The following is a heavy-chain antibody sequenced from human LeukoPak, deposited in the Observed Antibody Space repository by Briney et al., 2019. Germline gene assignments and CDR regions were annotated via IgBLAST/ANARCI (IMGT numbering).Heavy chain of an antibody. V-gene: IGHV4-61*02. CDR1: GGSISSGSYY. Sequence: PSQTLSLTCTVSGGSISSGSYYWRWIRQPAGKGLEWIGRIYSSGSTNYNPSLKSRVTISVDTSKNQFSLKLSSVTGADTAVYYCARVGVVNWFDPWGQGTLVTVSS. CDR2: IYSSGST. D-gene: IGHD3-3*01. CDR3: ARVGVVNWFDP. J-gene: IGHJ5*02.